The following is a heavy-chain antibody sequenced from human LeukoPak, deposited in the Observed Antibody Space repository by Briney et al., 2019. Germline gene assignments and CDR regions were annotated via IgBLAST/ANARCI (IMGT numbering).Heavy chain of an antibody. D-gene: IGHD5-24*01. CDR2: IHTSGNT. CDR3: ARDPLGGPWLQSDAFDI. J-gene: IGHJ3*02. Sequence: PSETLSLTCTVSGGSISSGSYCWSWIRQPAGKGLEWIGHIHTSGNTNYNPSLKSRVTISVDMSKNQFSLKLSSVTAADTAVYYCARDPLGGPWLQSDAFDIWGQGTMVTVSS. CDR1: GGSISSGSYC. V-gene: IGHV4-61*09.